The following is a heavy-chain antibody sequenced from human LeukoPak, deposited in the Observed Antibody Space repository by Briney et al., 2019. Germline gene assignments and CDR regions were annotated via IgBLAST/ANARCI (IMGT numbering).Heavy chain of an antibody. CDR2: IDTDGSFT. Sequence: GGSLRLSCAASGFTFSSYAMGWVRQAPGKGLVWVSRIDTDGSFTSYADSVRGRFTISRDNAKNTLYLQMSSLRAEDTAVYYCIRGTVGAPGNDYWGQGTLVTVSS. J-gene: IGHJ4*02. V-gene: IGHV3-74*01. D-gene: IGHD1-26*01. CDR1: GFTFSSYA. CDR3: IRGTVGAPGNDY.